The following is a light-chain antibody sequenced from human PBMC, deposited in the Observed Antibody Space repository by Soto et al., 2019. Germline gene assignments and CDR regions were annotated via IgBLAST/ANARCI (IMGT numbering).Light chain of an antibody. CDR2: DTF. CDR1: QDISTY. CDR3: QQRSTWPLT. J-gene: IGKJ4*01. Sequence: IVLTQSPASLSVSPGERATLSCRASQDISTYLAWYQQKPGQAPRLIIYDTFNRVSGVPDRITGSGSGTVFTLIVSNVAPDDSAIYYCQQRSTWPLTFGGGTKVEIK. V-gene: IGKV3-11*01.